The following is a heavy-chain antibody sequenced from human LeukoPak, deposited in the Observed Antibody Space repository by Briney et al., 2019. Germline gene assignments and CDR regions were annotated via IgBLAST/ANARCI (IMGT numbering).Heavy chain of an antibody. CDR1: GFTLSSYS. CDR2: ISSSSSYI. CDR3: ARDGGGDYGMDV. V-gene: IGHV3-21*01. Sequence: PGGSLRLSCAASGFTLSSYSMNWVRQAPGKGLEWVSSISSSSSYIYYADSVKGRFTISRDNAKNSLYLQMNSLRAEDTAVYYCARDGGGDYGMDVWGQGTTVTVSS. J-gene: IGHJ6*02. D-gene: IGHD2-15*01.